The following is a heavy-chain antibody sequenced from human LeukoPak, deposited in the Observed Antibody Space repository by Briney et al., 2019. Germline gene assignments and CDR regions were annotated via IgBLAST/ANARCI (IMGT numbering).Heavy chain of an antibody. J-gene: IGHJ4*02. D-gene: IGHD1-1*01. CDR3: AKFSGTIETIDY. Sequence: GGSLRLSCAASGFPFSSYAMHWVRQAPGKGLEWVAFIRYDGSNKYYADSVKGRSTISRDNSKNTLYLQMNSLRAEDTAVYYCAKFSGTIETIDYWGQGTLVTVSS. CDR1: GFPFSSYA. V-gene: IGHV3-30*02. CDR2: IRYDGSNK.